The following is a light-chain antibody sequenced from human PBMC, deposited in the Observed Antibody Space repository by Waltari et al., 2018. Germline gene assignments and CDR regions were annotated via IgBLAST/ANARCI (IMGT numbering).Light chain of an antibody. J-gene: IGKJ3*01. Sequence: DIQMTQSPPFLSASVGDRVTFNCRASQSINKWLAWYQQKPGKAPKLLISRTSDLEAGVPSRFSTHRSGTDFTLIISGLQAEDIAPFFCQHHNNPPLAFGPVTKVD. V-gene: IGKV1-5*01. CDR3: QHHNNPPLA. CDR1: QSINKW. CDR2: RTS.